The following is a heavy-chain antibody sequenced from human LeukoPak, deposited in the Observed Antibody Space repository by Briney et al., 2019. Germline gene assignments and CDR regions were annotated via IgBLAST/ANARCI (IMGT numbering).Heavy chain of an antibody. CDR2: IFYSGTT. Sequence: SETLSLTCTVSDGFISSSSYYWGWIRQPPGKGLEWIGSIFYSGTTHYNPSLKSRVTISVDTSKNQFSLKLSSVTAADTAVYYCAREGSSSGWYDYYYGMDVWGQGTTVTVSS. D-gene: IGHD6-19*01. V-gene: IGHV4-39*07. CDR3: AREGSSSGWYDYYYGMDV. CDR1: DGFISSSSYY. J-gene: IGHJ6*02.